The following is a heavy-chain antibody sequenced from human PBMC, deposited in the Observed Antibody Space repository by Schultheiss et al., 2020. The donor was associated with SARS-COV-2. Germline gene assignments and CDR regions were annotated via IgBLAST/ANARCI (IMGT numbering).Heavy chain of an antibody. Sequence: SQTLSLTCTVSGGSISSYYWSWIRQPPGKGLEWIGYIYYSGSTNYNPSLKSRVTISVDTSKNQFSLKLSSVTAADTAVYYCARAQGTNRITIFGVVILDPYGMDVWGQGTTVTVSS. V-gene: IGHV4-59*12. CDR1: GGSISSYY. D-gene: IGHD3-3*01. CDR2: IYYSGST. J-gene: IGHJ6*02. CDR3: ARAQGTNRITIFGVVILDPYGMDV.